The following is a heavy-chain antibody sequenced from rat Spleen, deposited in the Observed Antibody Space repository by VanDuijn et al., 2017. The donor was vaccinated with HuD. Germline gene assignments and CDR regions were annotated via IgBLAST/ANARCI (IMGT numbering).Heavy chain of an antibody. V-gene: IGHV5-25*01. CDR3: ARGYVMDA. CDR1: GFTFSDYY. Sequence: EVQLVESDGGLVQPGRSLKLSCAASGFTFSDYYMAWVRQAPKKGLEWVASISPSGGGTYYRDSVKGRFTISRDNAKSTLYLQMDSLRSEDTATYYCARGYVMDAWGQGASVTVSS. CDR2: ISPSGGGT. J-gene: IGHJ4*01.